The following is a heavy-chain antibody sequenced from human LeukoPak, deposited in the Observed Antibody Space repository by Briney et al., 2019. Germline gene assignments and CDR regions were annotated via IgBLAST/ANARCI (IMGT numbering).Heavy chain of an antibody. Sequence: PGGSLRLSCAASGFTFSGYAMHWVRQAPGKGLEWVAVISYDGSNKYYADSVKGRFTISRDNSKNTLYLQMNSLRAEDTAVYYCARDLDSSGWYPPGNFDYWGQGTLVTVSS. J-gene: IGHJ4*02. CDR3: ARDLDSSGWYPPGNFDY. CDR1: GFTFSGYA. D-gene: IGHD6-19*01. V-gene: IGHV3-30*04. CDR2: ISYDGSNK.